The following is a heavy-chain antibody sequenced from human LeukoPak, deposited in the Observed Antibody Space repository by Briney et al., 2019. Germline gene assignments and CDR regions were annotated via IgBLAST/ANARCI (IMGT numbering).Heavy chain of an antibody. CDR3: ARDFRKNYDFWSGYPDAFDI. V-gene: IGHV3-21*01. D-gene: IGHD3-3*01. CDR1: GFTFSSYS. J-gene: IGHJ3*02. Sequence: PGGSLRLSCAASGFTFSSYSMNWVRQAPGKGLEWVSSISSSSSYIYYADSVKGRFTISRDNAKNSLYLRMNSLRAEDTAVYYYARDFRKNYDFWSGYPDAFDIWGQGTMVTVSS. CDR2: ISSSSSYI.